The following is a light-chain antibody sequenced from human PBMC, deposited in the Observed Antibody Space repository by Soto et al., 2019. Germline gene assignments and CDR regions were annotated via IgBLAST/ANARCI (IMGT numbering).Light chain of an antibody. CDR2: DAS. Sequence: EFVLTQSPGTLSLSPGERATLSCRASQTVRNNYLAWYQQKPGQAPRLLIYDASSRATGIPDRFSGGGSGTDFTLTISRLEPEDFAVYYCQQYVTSRRTFGPGTKVDIK. CDR1: QTVRNNY. J-gene: IGKJ1*01. V-gene: IGKV3-20*01. CDR3: QQYVTSRRT.